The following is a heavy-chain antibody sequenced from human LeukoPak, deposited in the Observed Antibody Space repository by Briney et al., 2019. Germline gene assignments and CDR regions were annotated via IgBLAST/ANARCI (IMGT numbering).Heavy chain of an antibody. Sequence: MPSQTLSLTCTVSGGSISSGGYYWSWIRQPPGKGLEWIGYIYHSGSTYYNPSLKSRVTISVDRSKNQFSLKLSSVTAADTAVYYCARALSDSSGSYYYYYYMDVWGKGTTVTVSS. D-gene: IGHD3-22*01. J-gene: IGHJ6*03. CDR3: ARALSDSSGSYYYYYYMDV. CDR2: IYHSGST. CDR1: GGSISSGGYY. V-gene: IGHV4-30-2*01.